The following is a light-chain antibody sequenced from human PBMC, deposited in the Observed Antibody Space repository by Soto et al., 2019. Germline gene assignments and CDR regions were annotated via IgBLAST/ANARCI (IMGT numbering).Light chain of an antibody. CDR2: KAS. J-gene: IGKJ1*01. CDR1: QSISNW. V-gene: IGKV1-5*03. Sequence: DIHMTHSPSTLSASVGDRVTITCRASQSISNWLAWHQQKPGKVPKILIYKASSLESGVPSRFSGSGSGTEFTLTISSLQPEDFATYYCQQYNGYRWTFGQGTKVDIK. CDR3: QQYNGYRWT.